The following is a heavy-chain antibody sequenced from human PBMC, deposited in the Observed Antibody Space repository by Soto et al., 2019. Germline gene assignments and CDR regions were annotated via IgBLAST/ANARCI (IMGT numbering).Heavy chain of an antibody. Sequence: SETLSLTCTVSGGPISSYYWSWIRQPPGKGLEWIGYIYYSGSTNYNPSLKSRVTISVDTSKNQFSLKLSSVTAADTAVYYCARDGSDSSGLVGAFDIWGQGTMVTVSS. CDR3: ARDGSDSSGLVGAFDI. V-gene: IGHV4-59*01. D-gene: IGHD3-22*01. CDR2: IYYSGST. J-gene: IGHJ3*02. CDR1: GGPISSYY.